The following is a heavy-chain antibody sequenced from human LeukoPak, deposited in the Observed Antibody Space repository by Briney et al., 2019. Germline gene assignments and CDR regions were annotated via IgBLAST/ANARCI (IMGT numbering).Heavy chain of an antibody. CDR3: ARSGGPGTYHQLRYNWFDP. Sequence: GGSLRLSCATSGFTFSSYVMHWVRQAPGKGLEWVAVIWYDGSNEHYTDSVKGRFTISRDNSKNTLDLQMNSLRADDTAVYYCARSGGPGTYHQLRYNWFDPWGQGTLVTVSS. D-gene: IGHD3-10*01. J-gene: IGHJ5*02. CDR2: IWYDGSNE. V-gene: IGHV3-33*01. CDR1: GFTFSSYV.